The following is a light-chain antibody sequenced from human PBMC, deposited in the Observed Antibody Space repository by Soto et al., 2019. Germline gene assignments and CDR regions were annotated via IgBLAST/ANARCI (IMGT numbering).Light chain of an antibody. CDR1: QSVSSY. CDR2: DAS. CDR3: QQRSSWLRT. Sequence: EIVLTQSPATLSLSPGERATLSCRASQSVSSYLAWYQQKPGQAPRLLIYDASNRATGIPARFSGSGSGTDFTLTISSLEPEDFAVYFCQQRSSWLRTFGGGTKVDIK. V-gene: IGKV3-11*01. J-gene: IGKJ4*01.